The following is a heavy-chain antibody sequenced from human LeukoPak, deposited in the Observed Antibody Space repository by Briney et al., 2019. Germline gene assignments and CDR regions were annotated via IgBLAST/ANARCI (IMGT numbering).Heavy chain of an antibody. D-gene: IGHD3-9*01. J-gene: IGHJ4*02. V-gene: IGHV3-53*01. Sequence: GGSLRLSCAASGFTVSSNYMSWVRQAPGKGLEWVSVIYSGGSTYYADSVKGRFTISRDNSKNTLYLQMNSLRAEDTAVYYCARGVRHFDWLSYFDYWGQGTLVTVSS. CDR2: IYSGGST. CDR3: ARGVRHFDWLSYFDY. CDR1: GFTVSSNY.